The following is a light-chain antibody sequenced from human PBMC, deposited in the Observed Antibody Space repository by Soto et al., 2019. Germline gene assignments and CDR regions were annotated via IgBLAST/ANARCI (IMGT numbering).Light chain of an antibody. CDR3: HQSSSTPLT. J-gene: IGKJ4*01. CDR2: DAS. Sequence: VQMTQSPSSLFASVGDSVTITCRASQSVFNHLSWFQQRPGKGPKLLIYDASSLHAGVPSRFSGSGYGTDFTLTISTVQPEDSAIYYCHQSSSTPLTFGGGTRVELK. V-gene: IGKV1-39*01. CDR1: QSVFNH.